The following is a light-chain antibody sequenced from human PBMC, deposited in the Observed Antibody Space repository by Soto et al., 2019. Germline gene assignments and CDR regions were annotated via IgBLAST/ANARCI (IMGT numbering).Light chain of an antibody. J-gene: IGKJ4*01. CDR3: QQYGSSPPVT. CDR1: QSVSSSY. Sequence: EIVLTQSPGTLSLSPGERATLSCRASQSVSSSYLAWYQQKPGQAPRLLIYGASSRATGIPDWFSGSGSGTDFTFTISRLEPEDFAVYYCQQYGSSPPVTFGGGTKVEIK. CDR2: GAS. V-gene: IGKV3-20*01.